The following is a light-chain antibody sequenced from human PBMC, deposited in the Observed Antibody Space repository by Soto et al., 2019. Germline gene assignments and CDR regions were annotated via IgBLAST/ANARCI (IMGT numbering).Light chain of an antibody. CDR1: QSLVNSDGSTY. V-gene: IGKV2-30*01. CDR2: KVS. Sequence: DGVMTQYPLSLPVTLVQPASISCRSSQSLVNSDGSTYLNWFQQRPGQSPRRLIYKVSNRDSGVPDRFSGSGSGTDFTPKISRVEAEDVGVYYCMQGTHWPRTFGQGTNV. J-gene: IGKJ1*01. CDR3: MQGTHWPRT.